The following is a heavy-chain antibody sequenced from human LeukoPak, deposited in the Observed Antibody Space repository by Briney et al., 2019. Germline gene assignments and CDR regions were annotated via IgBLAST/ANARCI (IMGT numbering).Heavy chain of an antibody. D-gene: IGHD2-15*01. V-gene: IGHV3-23*01. J-gene: IGHJ4*02. CDR2: ISGSDNST. CDR3: ARGGSGATCYSAGDH. Sequence: GGSLRPSCVVSGFTFSSYAMSWVRQAPGKGLEWDAVISGSDNSTYYADYVKGRFTISRDKSKNTLYLQMNSLTAEDTAVYYCARGGSGATCYSAGDHWGQGTLVTVSS. CDR1: GFTFSSYA.